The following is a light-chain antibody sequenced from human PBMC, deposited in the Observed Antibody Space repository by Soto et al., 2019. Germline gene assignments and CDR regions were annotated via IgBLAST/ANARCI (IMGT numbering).Light chain of an antibody. CDR2: DAS. J-gene: IGKJ1*01. CDR3: QQYDTHSRT. V-gene: IGKV1-5*01. Sequence: DIQMTQSPSTLSASVGDRVTVTCRASQSINTWLAWYQQKPGKAPKLLIYDASSLQSGVPSRFTGRGSGTEFTLTISSLRPDDFATYYCQQYDTHSRTFGQGTKVDIK. CDR1: QSINTW.